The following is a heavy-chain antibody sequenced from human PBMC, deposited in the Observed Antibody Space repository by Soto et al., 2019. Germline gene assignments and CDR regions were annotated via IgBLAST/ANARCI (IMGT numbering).Heavy chain of an antibody. Sequence: GGSLRLSCAASGFTFSSYAMHWVRQAPGKGLEWVAVISYDGSNKYYADSVKGRFTISRDNSKNTLYLQMNSLRAEDTAVYYCARDRPYGSGSPSYYYYGMDVWGQGTTVTVSS. CDR3: ARDRPYGSGSPSYYYYGMDV. CDR2: ISYDGSNK. J-gene: IGHJ6*02. V-gene: IGHV3-30-3*01. CDR1: GFTFSSYA. D-gene: IGHD3-10*01.